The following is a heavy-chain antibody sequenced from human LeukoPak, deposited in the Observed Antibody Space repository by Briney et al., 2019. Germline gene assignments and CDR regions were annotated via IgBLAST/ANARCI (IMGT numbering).Heavy chain of an antibody. Sequence: PSETLSLTCTVSGVSISGFYWSWIRQPPGKGLEWIGHIYYSGITSYNPSIKSRVTISVDTSKNQFSLTLTSVTAADTAVYYCARSGSTAFDYWGQGTLVTVSS. CDR3: ARSGSTAFDY. CDR1: GVSISGFY. D-gene: IGHD1-26*01. CDR2: IYYSGIT. V-gene: IGHV4-59*01. J-gene: IGHJ4*02.